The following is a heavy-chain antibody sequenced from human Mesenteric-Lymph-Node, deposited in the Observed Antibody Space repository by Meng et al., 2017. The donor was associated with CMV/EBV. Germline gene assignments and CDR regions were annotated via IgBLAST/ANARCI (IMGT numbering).Heavy chain of an antibody. D-gene: IGHD2-2*01. Sequence: GGPLRLSCAASGFTFSSYWMSWVRQAPGKGLEWVANIKQDGSEKYYVDSVKGRFTISRDNAKNSLYLQMNSLRAEDTAVYYCARVGRRVPAANGDVWGQGTTVTVSS. J-gene: IGHJ6*02. CDR1: GFTFSSYW. V-gene: IGHV3-7*01. CDR2: IKQDGSEK. CDR3: ARVGRRVPAANGDV.